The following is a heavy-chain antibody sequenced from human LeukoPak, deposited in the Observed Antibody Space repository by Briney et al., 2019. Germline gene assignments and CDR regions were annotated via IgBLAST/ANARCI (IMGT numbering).Heavy chain of an antibody. CDR3: ASYDKPSPFDY. D-gene: IGHD3-22*01. CDR1: GGSFSGYY. J-gene: IGHJ4*02. V-gene: IGHV4-59*08. CDR2: IYYSGST. Sequence: SETLSLTCAVYGGSFSGYYWSWIRQPPGKGLEWIGYIYYSGSTNYNPSLKSRVTISVDTSKNQFSLKLSSVTAADTAVYYCASYDKPSPFDYWGQGTVVTVSS.